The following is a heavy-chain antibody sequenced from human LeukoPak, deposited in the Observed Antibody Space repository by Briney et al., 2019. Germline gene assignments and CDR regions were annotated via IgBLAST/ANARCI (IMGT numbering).Heavy chain of an antibody. CDR2: IKQDGSEK. D-gene: IGHD3-22*01. CDR3: ARDQDGVYYYDSSGYYDY. CDR1: GFTFSSYW. Sequence: GSLRLSCAASGFTFSSYWMSWVRQAPGKGLEWVANIKQDGSEKYYVDSVKGRFTISRDNAKNSLYLQMNSLGAEDTAVYYCARDQDGVYYYDSSGYYDYWGQGTLVTVSS. J-gene: IGHJ4*02. V-gene: IGHV3-7*01.